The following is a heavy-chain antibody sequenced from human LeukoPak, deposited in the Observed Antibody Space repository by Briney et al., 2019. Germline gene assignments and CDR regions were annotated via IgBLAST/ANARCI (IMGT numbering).Heavy chain of an antibody. V-gene: IGHV3-15*01. Sequence: GGSLRLSCAASGFTFSNAWMSWVRQAPGKGLEWVGRIKSKTDGGTTDYAAPVKDRFTISSDDSKNTQYLQMNSLKTEDTAVYYCTTEAAGTFDYWGQGTLVTVSS. J-gene: IGHJ4*02. CDR2: IKSKTDGGTT. CDR3: TTEAAGTFDY. CDR1: GFTFSNAW. D-gene: IGHD6-13*01.